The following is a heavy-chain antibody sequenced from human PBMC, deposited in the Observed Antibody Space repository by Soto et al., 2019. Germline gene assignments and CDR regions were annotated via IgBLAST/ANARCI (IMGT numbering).Heavy chain of an antibody. CDR2: IYHSGGT. V-gene: IGHV4-30-2*01. J-gene: IGHJ3*02. D-gene: IGHD3-10*01. Sequence: PSETLSLTCAVSGGSISSGGYSWSWIRQPPGKGLEWIGYIYHSGGTYYNPSLKSRVTISVDRSKNQFSLKLSSVTAADTAVYYCARGYGSGRNDAFDIWGQGTMVTVSS. CDR3: ARGYGSGRNDAFDI. CDR1: GGSISSGGYS.